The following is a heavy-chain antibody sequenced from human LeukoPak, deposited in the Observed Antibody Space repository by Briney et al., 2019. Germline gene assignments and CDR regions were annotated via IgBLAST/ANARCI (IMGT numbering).Heavy chain of an antibody. CDR1: GFTFSSYA. CDR2: ISYDGSNK. CDR3: ARSHNWNDVSYFDY. V-gene: IGHV3-30*04. J-gene: IGHJ4*02. Sequence: PGRSLRLSCAASGFTFSSYAMHWVRQAPGKGLEWVAVISYDGSNKYYADSVKGRFTISRDNFKNTLYLQMNSLRAEDTAVYYCARSHNWNDVSYFDYWGQGTLVTVSS. D-gene: IGHD1-1*01.